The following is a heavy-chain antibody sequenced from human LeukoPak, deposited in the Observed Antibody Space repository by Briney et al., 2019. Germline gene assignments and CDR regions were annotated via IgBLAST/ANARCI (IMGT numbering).Heavy chain of an antibody. J-gene: IGHJ5*02. CDR1: GGSISSYY. Sequence: NPSETLSLTCTVSGGSISSYYWSWIRQPPGKGLEWIGSIYYTGSTYYNPSLKSRVTVSVDTSKNQFSLKLSSVSAADTAVYYCARGHGDFFLGNWFDPWGQGTLVTVSS. CDR2: IYYTGST. D-gene: IGHD4-17*01. CDR3: ARGHGDFFLGNWFDP. V-gene: IGHV4-39*07.